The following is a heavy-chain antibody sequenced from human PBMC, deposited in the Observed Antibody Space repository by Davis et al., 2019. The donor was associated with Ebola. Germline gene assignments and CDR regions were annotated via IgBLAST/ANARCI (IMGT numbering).Heavy chain of an antibody. CDR3: ALLPYRSTWNDGFDI. D-gene: IGHD6-19*01. CDR2: IYPDDSDT. Sequence: GGSLRLSCKGSGYNFSRYWIGWVRQMPGRGLQWMGIIYPDDSDTTYSPSFQGQITISADRSISTAYLQWSSLKASDTAMYYCALLPYRSTWNDGFDIWGQGTMVTVSS. CDR1: GYNFSRYW. V-gene: IGHV5-51*01. J-gene: IGHJ3*02.